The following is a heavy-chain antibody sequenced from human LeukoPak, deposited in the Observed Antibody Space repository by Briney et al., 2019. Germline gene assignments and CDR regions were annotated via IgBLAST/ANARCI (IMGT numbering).Heavy chain of an antibody. D-gene: IGHD5-24*01. J-gene: IGHJ6*03. Sequence: SETLSLTCTVSGASINSGSFYWVWIRQTAGKGLEWIGRLYTSGSTKNNPSLRSRVSISADTSKNQFSLNLTSVTAADTAVYYCAREGYSQGYYMDVWGKGTTVTVSS. CDR3: AREGYSQGYYMDV. CDR2: LYTSGST. V-gene: IGHV4-61*02. CDR1: GASINSGSFY.